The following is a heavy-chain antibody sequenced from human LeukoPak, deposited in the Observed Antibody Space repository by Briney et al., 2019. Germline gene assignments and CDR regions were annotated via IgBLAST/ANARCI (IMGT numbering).Heavy chain of an antibody. J-gene: IGHJ4*02. CDR3: AREPMGVAVAGSGYFDY. V-gene: IGHV1-46*01. D-gene: IGHD6-19*01. CDR1: GYTFTSYY. Sequence: ASVKVSCKASGYTFTSYYMHWVRQAPGQGLEWMGIINPSGGSTSYAQKFQGRVTMTRDTSTSTVYMELSSLRSEDTAVYYCAREPMGVAVAGSGYFDYWGQGSLVTLSS. CDR2: INPSGGST.